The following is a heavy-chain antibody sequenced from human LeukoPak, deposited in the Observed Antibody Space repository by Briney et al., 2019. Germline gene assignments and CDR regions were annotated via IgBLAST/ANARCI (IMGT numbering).Heavy chain of an antibody. V-gene: IGHV3-33*01. CDR1: GFPFSSYG. Sequence: GRSLRLSCAASGFPFSSYGMHWVRQAPGKGLEWVALIWYDGSNLYYADSVKGRFTISKDSSKNTLYLHMNSLRAEDTAVYYCARDKNYYGSGSPSLDAFDIWGQGTMVTVSS. J-gene: IGHJ3*02. CDR3: ARDKNYYGSGSPSLDAFDI. CDR2: IWYDGSNL. D-gene: IGHD3-10*01.